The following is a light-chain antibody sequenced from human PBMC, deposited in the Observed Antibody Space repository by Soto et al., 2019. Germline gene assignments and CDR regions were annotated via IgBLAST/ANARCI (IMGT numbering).Light chain of an antibody. Sequence: EIVLTQSPGTLSMSPGERATLSCRASQSISSNYLAWYQQKPGQAPRLLIYGASSKATGIPDRFSGSGSGKDFTLNISRLEDEGGADYYCQQYGSSPRTFGQGTKVEFK. CDR2: GAS. CDR1: QSISSNY. CDR3: QQYGSSPRT. V-gene: IGKV3-20*01. J-gene: IGKJ1*01.